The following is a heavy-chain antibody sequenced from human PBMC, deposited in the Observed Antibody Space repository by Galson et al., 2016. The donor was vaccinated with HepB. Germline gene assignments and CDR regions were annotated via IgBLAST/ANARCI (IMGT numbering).Heavy chain of an antibody. D-gene: IGHD2-2*01. J-gene: IGHJ4*02. V-gene: IGHV3-33*01. Sequence: SLRLSCAASGFTFSSYGMHWVRQAPGKGPEWVALIWSDGSNKYYADSVKGRFTISRDSSKNTLSLQMNSLRAEDTAVYYCAREMGVGAPAIFDYWGQGTLVTVTS. CDR1: GFTFSSYG. CDR2: IWSDGSNK. CDR3: AREMGVGAPAIFDY.